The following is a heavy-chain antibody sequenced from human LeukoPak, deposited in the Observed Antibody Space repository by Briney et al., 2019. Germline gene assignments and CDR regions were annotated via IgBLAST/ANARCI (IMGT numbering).Heavy chain of an antibody. CDR1: GYTFTTYG. Sequence: ASVKVSCKASGYTFTTYGISWVRQAPGQGLEWMGWISVYNGNTNYEQKLQGRVTMTTDTSTSTAYMELRSLRSDDTAVYYCARVLAYCSSTSCHDYWGQGTLVTVYS. V-gene: IGHV1-18*01. CDR2: ISVYNGNT. D-gene: IGHD2-2*01. CDR3: ARVLAYCSSTSCHDY. J-gene: IGHJ4*02.